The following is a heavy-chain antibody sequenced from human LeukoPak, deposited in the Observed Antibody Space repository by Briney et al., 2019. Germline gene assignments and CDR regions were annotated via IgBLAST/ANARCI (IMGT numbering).Heavy chain of an antibody. CDR2: IYSSGST. V-gene: IGHV4-59*01. J-gene: IGHJ6*03. CDR3: ARDSRYSDTSGYYYSHYYMDV. D-gene: IGHD3-22*01. Sequence: SEALSLTCTVSGGSINYYYWSWNRQPPGKGLEYIGYIYSSGSTNYNPSLKSRVTMSVDTSKNQFSLKLSSVTAADTAVYYCARDSRYSDTSGYYYSHYYMDVWGKGTTVTVSS. CDR1: GGSINYYY.